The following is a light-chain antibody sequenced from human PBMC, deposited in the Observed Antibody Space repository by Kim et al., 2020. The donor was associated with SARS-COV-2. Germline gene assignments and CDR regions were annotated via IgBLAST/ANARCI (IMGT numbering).Light chain of an antibody. CDR2: TNN. CDR3: AAWDDSLSGRV. Sequence: ELTQPPSASGTPGQRVTISCSGSSSNIGSNYVYWYQQLPGTAPKLLIYTNNQRPSGVPDRFSGSKSGTSASLAISGLRSEDEADYYCAAWDDSLSGRVFGGGTQLTVL. CDR1: SSNIGSNY. J-gene: IGLJ3*02. V-gene: IGLV1-47*01.